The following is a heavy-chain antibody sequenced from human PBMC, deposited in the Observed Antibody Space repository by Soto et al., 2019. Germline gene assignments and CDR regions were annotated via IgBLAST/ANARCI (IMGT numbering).Heavy chain of an antibody. CDR2: IYDSGST. D-gene: IGHD1-26*01. CDR1: GGSISIWVVS. J-gene: IGHJ3*02. V-gene: IGHV4-61*08. CDR3: ARDPPRVYSGSYYPDAFDI. Sequence: PSWTLSLTCTVSGGSISIWVVSWSWNHQPPGKGLEWIGYIYDSGSTNYNPSLKSRVTISVDTSKNQFSLKLSSVTVADTAVYYCARDPPRVYSGSYYPDAFDIWGQGTMVTVSS.